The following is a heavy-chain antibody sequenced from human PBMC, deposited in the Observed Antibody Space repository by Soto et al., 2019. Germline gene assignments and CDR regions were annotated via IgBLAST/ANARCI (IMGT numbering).Heavy chain of an antibody. Sequence: PSETLSLTCAVYGGSFSGYYWSWIRQPPGKGLEWIGEINHSGSTNYNPSLKSRVTISVDTSKNQFSLKLSSVTAADTAVYYCVRDGIAAAGRTGYMDVWGKGTTVTVSS. D-gene: IGHD6-13*01. J-gene: IGHJ6*03. CDR2: INHSGST. CDR1: GGSFSGYY. CDR3: VRDGIAAAGRTGYMDV. V-gene: IGHV4-34*01.